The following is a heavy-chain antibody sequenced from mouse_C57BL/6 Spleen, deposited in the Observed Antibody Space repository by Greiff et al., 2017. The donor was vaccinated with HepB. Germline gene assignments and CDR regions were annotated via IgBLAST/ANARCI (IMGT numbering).Heavy chain of an antibody. J-gene: IGHJ3*01. D-gene: IGHD2-1*01. CDR2: ISYDGSN. CDR3: ASGNYGNYAWFAY. Sequence: VQLQQSGPGLVKPSQSLSLTCSVTGYSITSGYYWNWIRQFPGNKLEWMGFISYDGSNNYNPSLKNRISITRDTSKNQFFLKLNSVTTEDTATYYCASGNYGNYAWFAYWGQGTLVTVSA. CDR1: GYSITSGYY. V-gene: IGHV3-6*01.